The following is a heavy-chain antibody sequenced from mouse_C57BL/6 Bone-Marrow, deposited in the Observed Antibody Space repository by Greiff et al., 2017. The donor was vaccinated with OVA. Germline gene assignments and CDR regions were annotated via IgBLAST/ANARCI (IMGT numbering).Heavy chain of an antibody. D-gene: IGHD2-3*01. CDR3: TADGSYAMDY. CDR1: GFNIKDDY. Sequence: EVQLQQSGAELVRPGASVKLSCTASGFNIKDDYMHWVKQRPEQGLEWIGWIDPENGDTEYASKFQGKATITADTSSNTAYLRLSSLTSEDTAVYYCTADGSYAMDYWGQGTSVTVSS. V-gene: IGHV14-4*01. CDR2: IDPENGDT. J-gene: IGHJ4*01.